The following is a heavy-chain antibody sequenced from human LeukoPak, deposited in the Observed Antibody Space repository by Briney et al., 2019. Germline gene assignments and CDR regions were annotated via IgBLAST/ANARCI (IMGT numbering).Heavy chain of an antibody. J-gene: IGHJ4*02. Sequence: GGSLRLSCAASGFTFSSYSMNWVRQAPGRGLEYVSAISSNGGSTYYANSVKGRFTISRDNSKNTLYLQMGSLRAEDMAVYYCARGGIAAADHWGQGTLVTVSS. CDR2: ISSNGGST. V-gene: IGHV3-64*01. CDR1: GFTFSSYS. D-gene: IGHD6-13*01. CDR3: ARGGIAAADH.